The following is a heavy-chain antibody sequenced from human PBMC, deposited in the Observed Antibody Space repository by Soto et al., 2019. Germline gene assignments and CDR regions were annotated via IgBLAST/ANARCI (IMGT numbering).Heavy chain of an antibody. CDR3: AWSPRYFAWISPFYS. CDR1: GGSIRSYY. CDR2: IYYSGST. Sequence: XETRSLTCTGSGGSIRSYYCSWIRQPPGKGQEWIGYIYYSGSTNNNHSLKSRDTITVDTSKNQFSLKLSSVTAADKAVYFCAWSPRYFAWISPFYSLGQETLVPVSS. J-gene: IGHJ4*02. D-gene: IGHD3-9*01. V-gene: IGHV4-59*08.